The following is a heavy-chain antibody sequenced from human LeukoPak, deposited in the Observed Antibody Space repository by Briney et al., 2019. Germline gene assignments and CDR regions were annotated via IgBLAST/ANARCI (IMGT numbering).Heavy chain of an antibody. CDR2: IRYDGSNK. J-gene: IGHJ3*02. Sequence: GGSLRLSCAASGFTFSSYGMHWVRQAPGKGLEWVTFIRYDGSNKYYADSVKGRFTISRDNSKNTLYLQMNSLRAEDTAVYYCARGSYLRGAFDIWGQGTMVTASS. V-gene: IGHV3-30*02. CDR1: GFTFSSYG. CDR3: ARGSYLRGAFDI. D-gene: IGHD3-16*02.